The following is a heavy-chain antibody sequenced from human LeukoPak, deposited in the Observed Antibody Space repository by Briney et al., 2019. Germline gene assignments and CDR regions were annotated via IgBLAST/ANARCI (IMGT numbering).Heavy chain of an antibody. J-gene: IGHJ4*02. D-gene: IGHD4-11*01. CDR1: GVTVSINS. CDR2: IYSDNT. CDR3: ANPPTVTTFNY. Sequence: GGSLRLSCTVSGVTVSINSMSWVRQAPGQGLEWGSFIYSDNTHYSDSVKGRFTISRDNSKNTLYLQMNSLRAEDTAIYYCANPPTVTTFNYWGQGTLVTVSS. V-gene: IGHV3-53*01.